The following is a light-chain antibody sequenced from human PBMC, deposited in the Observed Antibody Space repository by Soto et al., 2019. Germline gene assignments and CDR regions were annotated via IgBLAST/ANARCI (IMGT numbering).Light chain of an antibody. CDR2: KAS. J-gene: IGKJ1*01. Sequence: DIQMTQSPSTLSASVGDRVTITCRASQSISSWLAWYQQKPGKAPNLLIYKASSLESGVPSRFSGSGSGTEFTLTISSLQPDDFATYHCQQYNSYPWTFGHGTKVEIK. CDR3: QQYNSYPWT. V-gene: IGKV1-5*03. CDR1: QSISSW.